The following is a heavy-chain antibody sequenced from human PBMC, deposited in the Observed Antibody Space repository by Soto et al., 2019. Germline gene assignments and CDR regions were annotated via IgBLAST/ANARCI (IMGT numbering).Heavy chain of an antibody. Sequence: PGGSLRLSCAASGFTFSDYYMSWIRQAPGKGLEWVSYISSSGSTIYYADSVKGRFTISRDNAKNSLYLQMNSLRAEDTAVYYCARDVAYYYDSSGYFYGMDVWGQGTTVTVSS. J-gene: IGHJ6*02. CDR1: GFTFSDYY. V-gene: IGHV3-11*01. CDR2: ISSSGSTI. CDR3: ARDVAYYYDSSGYFYGMDV. D-gene: IGHD3-22*01.